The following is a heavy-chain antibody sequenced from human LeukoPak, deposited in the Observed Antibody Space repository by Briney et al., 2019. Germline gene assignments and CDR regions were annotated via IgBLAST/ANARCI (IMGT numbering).Heavy chain of an antibody. CDR3: ARLDPDTAMFSY. V-gene: IGHV4-39*01. CDR1: GGSISSSSYY. D-gene: IGHD5-18*01. J-gene: IGHJ4*02. CDR2: IYYSGST. Sequence: SETLSLTCTVSGGSISSSSYYWGWIRQPPGKGLEWIGSIYYSGSTYYNPSLKSRVTISVDTSKNQFSLKLSSVTAADTAVYYCARLDPDTAMFSYWGQGTLVTVSS.